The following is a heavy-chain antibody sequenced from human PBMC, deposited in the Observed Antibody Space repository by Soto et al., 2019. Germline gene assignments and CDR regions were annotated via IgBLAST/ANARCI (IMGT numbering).Heavy chain of an antibody. CDR2: IYHSGRT. Sequence: SETLCITCAFSVYSISSGYYWGWIRQPPGKGLEWIGSIYHSGRTYYNPSLKSRLTISLDTSKNQFSLKLTSVTAADTALYFCATTSGSFPYWGQGTMVTVSS. D-gene: IGHD1-26*01. V-gene: IGHV4-38-2*01. J-gene: IGHJ4*02. CDR1: VYSISSGYY. CDR3: ATTSGSFPY.